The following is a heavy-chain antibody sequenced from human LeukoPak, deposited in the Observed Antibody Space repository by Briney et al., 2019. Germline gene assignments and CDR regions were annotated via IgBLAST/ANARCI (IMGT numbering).Heavy chain of an antibody. D-gene: IGHD6-13*01. CDR1: GGTFSSYA. CDR3: ATVSLVGSSWFQDY. J-gene: IGHJ4*02. Sequence: SVTVSCKASGGTFSSYAISWVRQAPGQGLEWMGGIIPIFGTANYAQKFQGRVTITTDESTSTAYMELSSLRSEDTAVYYCATVSLVGSSWFQDYWGQGTLVTASS. V-gene: IGHV1-69*05. CDR2: IIPIFGTA.